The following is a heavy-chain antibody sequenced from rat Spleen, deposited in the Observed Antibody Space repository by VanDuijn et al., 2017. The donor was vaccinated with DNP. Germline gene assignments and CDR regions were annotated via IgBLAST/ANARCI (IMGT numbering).Heavy chain of an antibody. J-gene: IGHJ1*01. CDR1: GFTFNNYW. CDR3: TRKYTTDYYWYFDF. V-gene: IGHV5-31*01. Sequence: EVQLVESGGGLVQPGRSLKLSCVASGFTFNNYWMTWIRQAPGKGLEWIASITNTGGSTYYLDSVKGRFTISRDKAESTLYLQMNSLGSEDTATYYCTRKYTTDYYWYFDFWGPGTMVTVSS. D-gene: IGHD1-6*01. CDR2: ITNTGGST.